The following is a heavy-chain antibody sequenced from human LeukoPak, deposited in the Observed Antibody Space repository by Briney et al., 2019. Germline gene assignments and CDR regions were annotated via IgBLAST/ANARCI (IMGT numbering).Heavy chain of an antibody. J-gene: IGHJ4*02. CDR3: ARSYYHESSDYYFPTDY. CDR2: INPSGGST. CDR1: GYIFTSYN. Sequence: ASVKVSCKASGYIFTSYNIYWVRQAPGQGLEWMGIINPSGGSTNYAQKVQGRVTMTRDTSTSTVYMELSSLRSEDTAVYYCARSYYHESSDYYFPTDYWGQGTLVTVSS. V-gene: IGHV1-46*01. D-gene: IGHD3-22*01.